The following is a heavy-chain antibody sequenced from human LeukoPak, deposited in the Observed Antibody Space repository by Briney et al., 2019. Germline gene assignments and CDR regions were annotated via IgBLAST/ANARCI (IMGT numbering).Heavy chain of an antibody. CDR2: IYYSGST. V-gene: IGHV4-39*07. Sequence: RASETLSLTCTVSGGSISSSSSYWGWIRQPPGKGLEWIGSIYYSGSTYYNPSLKSRVTMSVDTSKNQFSLKLSSVTAADTAVYYCAREGGYCSSTSCYAGAFYYYYYYYMDVWGKGTTVTISS. D-gene: IGHD2-2*01. J-gene: IGHJ6*03. CDR1: GGSISSSSSY. CDR3: AREGGYCSSTSCYAGAFYYYYYYYMDV.